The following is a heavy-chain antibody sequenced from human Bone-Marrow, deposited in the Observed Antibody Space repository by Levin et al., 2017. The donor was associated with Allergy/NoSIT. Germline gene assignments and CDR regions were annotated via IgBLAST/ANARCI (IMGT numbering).Heavy chain of an antibody. CDR3: ARGGAVLNSGAIDH. V-gene: IGHV4-38-2*01. Sequence: SETLSLTCAVSNYSISSGYYWTWIRQPPGRGLEWIGNIFHSGSTDYTTSLKSRVTISVDTSKNEFSLKLSSVTAADTAVYYCARGGAVLNSGAIDHWGQGTLVTVSS. D-gene: IGHD4/OR15-4a*01. CDR2: IFHSGST. J-gene: IGHJ4*02. CDR1: NYSISSGYY.